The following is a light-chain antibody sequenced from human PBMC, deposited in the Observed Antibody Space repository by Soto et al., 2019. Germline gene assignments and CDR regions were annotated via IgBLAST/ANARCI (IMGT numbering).Light chain of an antibody. CDR2: GAS. CDR1: QTIRSNY. J-gene: IGKJ1*01. CDR3: QQYGSSPWT. V-gene: IGKV3-20*01. Sequence: ETVLTQSPGTLSWSPGDRATLSCRASQTIRSNYLAWYRQTPGQAPRLLIYGASNRATGIADRFSGSGSGTDFTLIISRLEPEDFALYYCQQYGSSPWTFGQGTKVEIK.